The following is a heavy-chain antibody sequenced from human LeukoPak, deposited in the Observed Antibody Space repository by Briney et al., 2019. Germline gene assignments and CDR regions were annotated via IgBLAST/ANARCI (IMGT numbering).Heavy chain of an antibody. V-gene: IGHV3-48*03. Sequence: PGGSLRLSCAASGFTFSDFEMNWVRQAPGKGLEWISYISVGGGRTTYYAGSVEGRFTISRDNARESVYLQMNSLRVDDTAVYFCASDGTDSLPLDYWGQGTPVIVSS. CDR2: ISVGGGRTT. CDR1: GFTFSDFE. CDR3: ASDGTDSLPLDY. J-gene: IGHJ4*02. D-gene: IGHD3/OR15-3a*01.